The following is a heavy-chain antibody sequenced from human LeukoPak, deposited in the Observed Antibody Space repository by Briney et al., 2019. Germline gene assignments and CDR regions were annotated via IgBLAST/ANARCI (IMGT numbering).Heavy chain of an antibody. CDR3: ASLVVVAATPYYYGMDV. J-gene: IGHJ6*02. D-gene: IGHD2-15*01. Sequence: GGSLRLSCAASGFTFSSYSMNWVPQAPGKGLEWVSSISSSSSYIYYADSVKGRFTISRDNAKNSLYLQMNSLRAEDTAVYYCASLVVVAATPYYYGMDVWGQGTTVTVSS. V-gene: IGHV3-21*01. CDR1: GFTFSSYS. CDR2: ISSSSSYI.